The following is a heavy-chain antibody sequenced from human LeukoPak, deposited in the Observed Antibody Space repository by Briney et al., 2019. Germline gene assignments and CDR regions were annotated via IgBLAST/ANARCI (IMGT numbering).Heavy chain of an antibody. CDR3: ARSGGSYAFDY. V-gene: IGHV3-33*01. Sequence: PGGSLTLSCAASGFTFSSYGMHWVRQAPGKGLEWVAVIWYDGSNKYYADSVKGRFTISRDNSKNTLYLQMNSLRAEDTAVYYCARSGGSYAFDYWGQGTLVTVSS. CDR1: GFTFSSYG. J-gene: IGHJ4*02. D-gene: IGHD1-26*01. CDR2: IWYDGSNK.